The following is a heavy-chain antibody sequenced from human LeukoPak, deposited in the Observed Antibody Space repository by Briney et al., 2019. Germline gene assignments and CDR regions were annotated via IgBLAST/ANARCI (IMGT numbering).Heavy chain of an antibody. CDR3: ARDQEGFDY. J-gene: IGHJ4*02. CDR1: GYTFTNNY. Sequence: ASVKVSCKASGYTFTNNYLHWVRQAPGQGLEWMGMIYPRDGSTSYAENFQGRVTVTRDTSTTTVHMELRGLRSEDTAVYYCARDQEGFDYWGQGTVVTVSS. V-gene: IGHV1-46*01. CDR2: IYPRDGST.